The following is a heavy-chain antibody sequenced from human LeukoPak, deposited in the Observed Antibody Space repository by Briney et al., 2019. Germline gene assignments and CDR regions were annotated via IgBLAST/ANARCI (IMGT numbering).Heavy chain of an antibody. CDR1: GFTFSSYW. D-gene: IGHD4-17*01. CDR3: ARFPTGFDY. V-gene: IGHV3-7*05. Sequence: GGSLRLSCAASGFTFSSYWMSWVRRAPGKGLEWVASIKEDGSEKYYVDSVKGRFTFSRDNAKNSLYLQMNRLRAEDTAMYYCARFPTGFDYWGQGTLVTVSS. J-gene: IGHJ4*02. CDR2: IKEDGSEK.